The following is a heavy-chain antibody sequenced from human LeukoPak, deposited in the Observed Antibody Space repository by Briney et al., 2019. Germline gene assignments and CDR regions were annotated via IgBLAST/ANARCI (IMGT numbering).Heavy chain of an antibody. V-gene: IGHV4-59*08. CDR1: GGSFSGYY. CDR3: ARHYGGAFDI. CDR2: IYYSGST. Sequence: SETLPLTCAVYGGSFSGYYWSWIRQPPGKGLEWIGYIYYSGSTNYNPSLKSRVTISVDTSKNQFSLKLSSVTAADTAVYYCARHYGGAFDIWGQGTMVTVSS. D-gene: IGHD4-23*01. J-gene: IGHJ3*02.